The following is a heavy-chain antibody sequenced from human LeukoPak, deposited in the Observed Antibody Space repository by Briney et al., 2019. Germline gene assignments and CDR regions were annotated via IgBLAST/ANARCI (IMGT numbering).Heavy chain of an antibody. V-gene: IGHV4-31*03. CDR2: IYYSGST. CDR3: ARAGSSSSHFDY. Sequence: SETLSLTCTVSGGSISSGGYYWSWIRQHPGKGLEWIGYIYYSGSTYYNPSLKSRVTISVDTSKNQFSLKLSSVTAADTAVYYCARAGSSSSHFDYWGQGTLVTVSS. J-gene: IGHJ4*02. D-gene: IGHD6-6*01. CDR1: GGSISSGGYY.